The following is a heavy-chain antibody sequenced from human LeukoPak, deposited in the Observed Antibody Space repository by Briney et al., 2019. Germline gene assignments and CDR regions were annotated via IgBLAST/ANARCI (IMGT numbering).Heavy chain of an antibody. V-gene: IGHV4-34*01. D-gene: IGHD5-18*01. J-gene: IGHJ2*01. CDR1: GGSFSGYY. CDR2: INHSGST. Sequence: SETLSLTCAVYGGSFSGYYWSWIRQPPGKGLERIGEINHSGSTNYNPSLKSRVAISVDTSKNQFSLKLSSVTAADTAVYYCARGWIQLWSYWYFDLWGRGTLVTVSS. CDR3: ARGWIQLWSYWYFDL.